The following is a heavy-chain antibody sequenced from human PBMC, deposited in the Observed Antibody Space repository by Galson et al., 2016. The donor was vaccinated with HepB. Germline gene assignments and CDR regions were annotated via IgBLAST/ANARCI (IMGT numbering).Heavy chain of an antibody. D-gene: IGHD1-26*01. Sequence: SPRLSCAASGFTFSSYSMNWVRPAPGKGLEWLSYISSSGTTIYYADSVKGRFTISRDNAKNTLFLQSNSLRAEDTAVYYCAKEPAPVGSYGVYYYYGMDVWGQGTTVTVSS. V-gene: IGHV3-48*01. CDR1: GFTFSSYS. CDR2: ISSSGTTI. J-gene: IGHJ6*02. CDR3: AKEPAPVGSYGVYYYYGMDV.